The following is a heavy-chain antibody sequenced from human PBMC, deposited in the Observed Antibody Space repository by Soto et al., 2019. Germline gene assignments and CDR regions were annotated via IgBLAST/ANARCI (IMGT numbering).Heavy chain of an antibody. CDR1: GGSIGSSSYY. J-gene: IGHJ5*02. CDR2: IYYSGST. CDR3: APSNWFDP. V-gene: IGHV4-39*01. Sequence: SETLSLTCTVSGGSIGSSSYYWGWIRQPPGKGLEWIGYIYYSGSTYYNPSLKSRVTISVDTSKNQFSLKLNSVTAADTAVYYFAPSNWFDPWGQGTLVTVSS.